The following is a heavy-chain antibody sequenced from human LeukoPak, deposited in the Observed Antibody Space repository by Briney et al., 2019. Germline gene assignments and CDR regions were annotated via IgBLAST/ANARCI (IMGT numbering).Heavy chain of an antibody. V-gene: IGHV1-46*01. J-gene: IGHJ6*02. Sequence: ASVKVSCKASGYTFTSYYIHWVRQAPGQGLEWMGIINPSSGATNYAQKFQGRVTMTRDTSTSTVYMELSSQRSEDTAVYYCARATNFYYYYGMDVWGQGTTVTVSS. CDR3: ARATNFYYYYGMDV. CDR2: INPSSGAT. D-gene: IGHD1-26*01. CDR1: GYTFTSYY.